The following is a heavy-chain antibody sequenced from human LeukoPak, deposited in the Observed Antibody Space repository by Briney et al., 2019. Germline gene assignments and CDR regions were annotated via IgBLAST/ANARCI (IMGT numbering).Heavy chain of an antibody. Sequence: GGSLRLSCAASGFTFDDYAMHWVRQAPGKGLEWVSGIGWNSGSIGYADSVKGRFTISRDNAKNSLYLQMNSLRAEDTALYYCAKAHNYYYDSSGHPYYFDYWGQGTLVTVSS. CDR1: GFTFDDYA. J-gene: IGHJ4*02. D-gene: IGHD3-22*01. V-gene: IGHV3-9*01. CDR3: AKAHNYYYDSSGHPYYFDY. CDR2: IGWNSGSI.